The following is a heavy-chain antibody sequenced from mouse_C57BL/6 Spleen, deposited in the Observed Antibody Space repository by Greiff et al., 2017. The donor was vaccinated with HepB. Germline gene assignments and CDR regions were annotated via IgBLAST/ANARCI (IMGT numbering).Heavy chain of an antibody. CDR2: INPSNGGT. CDR1: GYTFTSYW. J-gene: IGHJ4*01. Sequence: VQLQQPGTELVKPGASVKLSCKASGYTFTSYWMHWVKQRPGQGLEWIGNINPSNGGTNYNEKFKSKATLTVDKSSSTAYMQLSSLTSEDSAVYYCARGDYDDYYAMDYWGQGTSVTVSS. V-gene: IGHV1-53*01. D-gene: IGHD2-4*01. CDR3: ARGDYDDYYAMDY.